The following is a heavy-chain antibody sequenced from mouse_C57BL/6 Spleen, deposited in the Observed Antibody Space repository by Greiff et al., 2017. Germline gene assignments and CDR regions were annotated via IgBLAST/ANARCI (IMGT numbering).Heavy chain of an antibody. Sequence: VQLQQSGAELAKPGASVKLSCKASGYTFTSYWMHWVKQRPGQGLEWIGYINPSSGYTKYNQKFKDKATLNAEKSSSTAYMQLSSLTYEDSAVYYCARGGDYDWYFDVWGTGTTVTVSS. D-gene: IGHD2-4*01. CDR2: INPSSGYT. V-gene: IGHV1-7*01. CDR1: GYTFTSYW. CDR3: ARGGDYDWYFDV. J-gene: IGHJ1*03.